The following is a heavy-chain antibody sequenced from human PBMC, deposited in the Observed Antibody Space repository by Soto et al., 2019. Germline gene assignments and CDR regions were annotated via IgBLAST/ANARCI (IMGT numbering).Heavy chain of an antibody. D-gene: IGHD6-6*01. Sequence: QVQLVQSGAEVKKPGSSVKVSCKASGGTFNSYAISWVRQAPGQGLEWMGETIPIFRTADYAQKFQGRVTITADESTSTAYMELSSLRSEDTAVYYCASQQLGPSYYYGMDVWGQGTTVTVSS. CDR1: GGTFNSYA. V-gene: IGHV1-69*12. CDR2: TIPIFRTA. CDR3: ASQQLGPSYYYGMDV. J-gene: IGHJ6*02.